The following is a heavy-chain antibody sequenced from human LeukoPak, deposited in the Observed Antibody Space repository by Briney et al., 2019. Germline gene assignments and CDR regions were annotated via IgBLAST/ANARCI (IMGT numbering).Heavy chain of an antibody. D-gene: IGHD3-10*01. CDR3: ARAPYGSGSYYNPDAFDI. J-gene: IGHJ3*02. Sequence: GGSLRLSCAASGFTFSDYYMGWIRQAPGKGLEWVSYISSSGSTIYYADSVKGRFTISRDNAKNSLYLQMNSLRAEDTAVYYCARAPYGSGSYYNPDAFDIWGQGTMVTVSS. CDR2: ISSSGSTI. V-gene: IGHV3-11*01. CDR1: GFTFSDYY.